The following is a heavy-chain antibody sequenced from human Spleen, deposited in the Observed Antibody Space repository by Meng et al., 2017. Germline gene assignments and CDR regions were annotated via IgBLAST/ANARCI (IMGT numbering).Heavy chain of an antibody. D-gene: IGHD3-22*01. Sequence: ASVKVSCKASGYTFTSYTMHWVRQAPGQRLEWMGRINTGNGNTRYSQNIQDRVTITIDTSASTAYMELSSLRYEDTAVYYCARTQVWGVVVADSWFDSWGQGTLVTVSS. V-gene: IGHV1-3*04. CDR3: ARTQVWGVVVADSWFDS. CDR2: INTGNGNT. J-gene: IGHJ5*01. CDR1: GYTFTSYT.